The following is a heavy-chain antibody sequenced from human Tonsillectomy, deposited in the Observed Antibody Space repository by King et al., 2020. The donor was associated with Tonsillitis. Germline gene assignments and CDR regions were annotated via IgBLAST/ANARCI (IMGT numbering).Heavy chain of an antibody. CDR2: IYSGGST. CDR1: GFTVSSNY. D-gene: IGHD3-10*01. V-gene: IGHV3-66*01. CDR3: ARDYYASGVFDP. Sequence: VQLVESGGGLVQPGGSLRLSCAASGFTVSSNYMNWVRQAPGKGLEWVSVIYSGGSTYYADSVKGRFTISRDNSKNTLYLQMNSLRAEDTAVYYCARDYYASGVFDPWGQGTLVTVSS. J-gene: IGHJ5*02.